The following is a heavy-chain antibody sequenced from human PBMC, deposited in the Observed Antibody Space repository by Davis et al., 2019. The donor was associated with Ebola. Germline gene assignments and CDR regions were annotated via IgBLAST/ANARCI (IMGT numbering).Heavy chain of an antibody. CDR3: ARGHNYAHEY. J-gene: IGHJ4*02. Sequence: ASVTVSCKASGYTFTDCNIHWMRQAPGQGLEWLGRVILKSGATNYEQKFQGRVTMTRDTSISTVYMELSSLRYDDTADYYCARGHNYAHEYWGQGTLVTVSS. CDR1: GYTFTDCN. V-gene: IGHV1-2*06. CDR2: VILKSGAT. D-gene: IGHD4-11*01.